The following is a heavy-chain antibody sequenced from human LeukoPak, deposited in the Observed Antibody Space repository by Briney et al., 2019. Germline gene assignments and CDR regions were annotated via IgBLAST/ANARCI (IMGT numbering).Heavy chain of an antibody. CDR3: ARDDRYHYDILTGYRPNYYYYYMDV. CDR1: GYTLTELS. D-gene: IGHD3-9*01. V-gene: IGHV1-24*01. Sequence: ASVKVSCRVSGYTLTELSMHWVRQAPGKGLEWMGGFDPEDGETIYAQKFQGRVFMTEDSSTDTAYMELSRLRSEDTAVYYCARDDRYHYDILTGYRPNYYYYYMDVWGEGTTVTVSS. J-gene: IGHJ6*03. CDR2: FDPEDGET.